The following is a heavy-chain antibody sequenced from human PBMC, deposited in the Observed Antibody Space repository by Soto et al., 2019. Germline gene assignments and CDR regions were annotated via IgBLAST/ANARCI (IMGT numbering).Heavy chain of an antibody. Sequence: SVKVSCKASGGTFSSYAISWVRQAPGQGLEWMGGIIPIFGTANYAQKFQGRVTITADESTSTAYMELSSLRSEDTAVYYCARGSMSVYYYDTYNWFDPWGQGTLVTVS. CDR1: GGTFSSYA. J-gene: IGHJ5*02. CDR2: IIPIFGTA. CDR3: ARGSMSVYYYDTYNWFDP. D-gene: IGHD3-22*01. V-gene: IGHV1-69*13.